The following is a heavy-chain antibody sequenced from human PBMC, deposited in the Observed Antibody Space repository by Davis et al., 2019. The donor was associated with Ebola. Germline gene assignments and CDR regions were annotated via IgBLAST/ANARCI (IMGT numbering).Heavy chain of an antibody. CDR3: SVGGQDGGFDY. J-gene: IGHJ4*02. CDR1: GYTLTEFS. Sequence: SVKVSCMVSGYTLTEFSVYWVRQAPGKGLEWMGCFDPKYGEPIYAEKFQGRLTLTEDTSTDTAYMELSSLRSEDTAVYYCSVGGQDGGFDYWGQGTLVPVSS. D-gene: IGHD3-16*01. CDR2: FDPKYGEP. V-gene: IGHV1-24*01.